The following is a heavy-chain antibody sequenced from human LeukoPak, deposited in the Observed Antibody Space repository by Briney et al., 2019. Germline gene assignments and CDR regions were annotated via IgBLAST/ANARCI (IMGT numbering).Heavy chain of an antibody. CDR1: GFTVSRNY. CDR2: IYSGGST. J-gene: IGHJ4*02. D-gene: IGHD6-13*01. CDR3: ARAGPSGSWHQFDY. Sequence: GGSLRLSCAASGFTVSRNYMSWVRQAPGKGLEWVSVIYSGGSTYYADSVKGRFTISRDNSKNTLYLQMNSLRAEDTAVYYCARAGPSGSWHQFDYWGQGTLVTVSS. V-gene: IGHV3-66*01.